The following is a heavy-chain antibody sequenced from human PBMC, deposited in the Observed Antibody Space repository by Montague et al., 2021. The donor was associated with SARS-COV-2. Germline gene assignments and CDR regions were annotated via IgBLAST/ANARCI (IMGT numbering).Heavy chain of an antibody. J-gene: IGHJ6*03. CDR2: IHHGGST. D-gene: IGHD3-10*01. Sequence: SETLSLTCAVHGGSFSTYSWNWIRQPPGKGLEWIGDIHHGGSTNYNPSLKSRVTISADTSKNQFSLKLTSVAAADTAVYYCAGLGDGVVPSPILGVGPYYSYYYVDVWGKGTTVTVSS. CDR1: GGSFSTYS. V-gene: IGHV4-34*01. CDR3: AGLGDGVVPSPILGVGPYYSYYYVDV.